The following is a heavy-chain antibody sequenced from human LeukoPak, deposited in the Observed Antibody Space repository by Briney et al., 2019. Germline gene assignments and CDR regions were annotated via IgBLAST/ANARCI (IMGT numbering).Heavy chain of an antibody. CDR1: GESLSKYY. D-gene: IGHD1-26*01. CDR2: INHRGST. CDR3: ASSVGSTDY. Sequence: SETLSLTCAVYGESLSKYYWTWIRQPPGKGLEWIGEINHRGSTNLNPSLKSRVTLSADTSKHQFSLKLTSMTAADAAVYYCASSVGSTDYWGQGTLVTVSS. J-gene: IGHJ4*02. V-gene: IGHV4-34*01.